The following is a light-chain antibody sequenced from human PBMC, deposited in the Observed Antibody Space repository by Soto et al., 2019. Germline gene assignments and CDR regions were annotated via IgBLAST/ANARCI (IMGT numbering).Light chain of an antibody. Sequence: QSVLTQPASVSGSPGQSVTISCTGPRSDIGDSNFISWYQHSPGKAPRLPIYQVNNRPSGVSGRFSGSKAGNTASLTISGLLADDEADYFCATFRSGTILVLGSGTKVTVL. CDR3: ATFRSGTILV. V-gene: IGLV2-14*01. CDR2: QVN. J-gene: IGLJ1*01. CDR1: RSDIGDSNF.